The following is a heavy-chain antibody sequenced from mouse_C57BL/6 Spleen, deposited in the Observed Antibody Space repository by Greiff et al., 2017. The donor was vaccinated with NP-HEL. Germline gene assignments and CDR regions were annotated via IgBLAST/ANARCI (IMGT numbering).Heavy chain of an antibody. CDR3: ARLHYDYDEDY. CDR2: IDPSDSYT. V-gene: IGHV1-69*01. Sequence: VQLQQSGAELVMPGASVKLSCKASGYTFTSYWMHWVKQRPGQGLEWIGEIDPSDSYTNYNQKFKGKSTLTVDKSSSTAYMQLSSLTSEDSAVYYCARLHYDYDEDYWGQGTTLTVSS. J-gene: IGHJ2*01. D-gene: IGHD2-4*01. CDR1: GYTFTSYW.